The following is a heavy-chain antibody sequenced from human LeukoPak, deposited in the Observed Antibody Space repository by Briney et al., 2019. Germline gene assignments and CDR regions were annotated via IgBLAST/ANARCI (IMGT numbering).Heavy chain of an antibody. J-gene: IGHJ4*02. CDR2: INHSGST. CDR1: GGSFSGYY. V-gene: IGHV4-34*01. D-gene: IGHD5-18*01. Sequence: SETLSLTCAVYGGSFSGYYWSWIRQPPGKGLEWIGEINHSGSTNCNPSLKSRVTISLDTSKNQFSLKLSSVTAADTAVYYCARSGIQLWPLDYWGQGTLVTVSS. CDR3: ARSGIQLWPLDY.